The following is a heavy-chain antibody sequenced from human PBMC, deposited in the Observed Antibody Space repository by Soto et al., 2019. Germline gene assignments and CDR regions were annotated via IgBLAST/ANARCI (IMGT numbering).Heavy chain of an antibody. CDR3: AREVRYYFDY. Sequence: LTGTVSGGSISSYYWSWIRQPPGKGLECIGYIYYSGSTNYNPSLKSRVTISVDTSKNQFSLKLSSVTAAYTAVYYCAREVRYYFDYWGQGTLVTVSS. J-gene: IGHJ4*02. CDR1: GGSISSYY. CDR2: IYYSGST. V-gene: IGHV4-59*01.